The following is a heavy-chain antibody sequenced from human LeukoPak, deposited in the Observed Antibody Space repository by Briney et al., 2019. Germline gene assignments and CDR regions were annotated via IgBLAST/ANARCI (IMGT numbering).Heavy chain of an antibody. Sequence: PGGSLRLSCAASGFTFSSYAMSWVRQAPGKGLEWVSAISGSGDSTYCADSVKGRFTISRDNSKNTLYLQMNSLRAEDTAVYYCARDLLWFGDYYGMDVWGQGTTVTVSS. CDR3: ARDLLWFGDYYGMDV. J-gene: IGHJ6*02. D-gene: IGHD3-10*01. V-gene: IGHV3-23*01. CDR2: ISGSGDST. CDR1: GFTFSSYA.